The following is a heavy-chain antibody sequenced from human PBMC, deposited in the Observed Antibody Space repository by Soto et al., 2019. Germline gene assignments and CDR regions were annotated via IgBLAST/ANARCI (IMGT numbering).Heavy chain of an antibody. J-gene: IGHJ4*02. CDR3: TTAKNYDGIVDY. CDR2: IKSKTDGGTT. D-gene: IGHD1-7*01. Sequence: GGSLRLSCAASGFTFSNAWMSWVRQAPGKGLEWVGRIKSKTDGGTTDYAAPVKGRFTISRDDSKNTLYLQMNSLKTEDPAVYYCTTAKNYDGIVDYWGQGTLVTVSS. V-gene: IGHV3-15*01. CDR1: GFTFSNAW.